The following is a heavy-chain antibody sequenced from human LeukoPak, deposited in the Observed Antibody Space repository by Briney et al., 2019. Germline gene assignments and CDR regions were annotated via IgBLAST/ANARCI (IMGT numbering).Heavy chain of an antibody. D-gene: IGHD1-26*01. Sequence: GGSLRLSCAASGFTFSSYWMSWVRQAPGKGLEWVANIKQDGSEKYYVDSVKGRFTISRDNAKNSLYLQMNSLRAEDTAVYYCARENRRELRTDAFDIWGQGTMVTVSS. CDR2: IKQDGSEK. CDR1: GFTFSSYW. J-gene: IGHJ3*02. V-gene: IGHV3-7*03. CDR3: ARENRRELRTDAFDI.